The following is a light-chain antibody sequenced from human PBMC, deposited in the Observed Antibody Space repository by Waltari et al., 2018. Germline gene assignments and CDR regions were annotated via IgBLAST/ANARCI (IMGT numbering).Light chain of an antibody. CDR2: GNN. V-gene: IGLV1-40*01. Sequence: QSVLTQPPSVSGAPGQRVTLSCPGSNSNIGAGYDVHWYQQLPGTAPKLLIYGNNNRPSGVPDRLSGSTSGTSASLVISDLQADDEADYHCQSYDFTLNGRGVFGGGTKLTVL. CDR3: QSYDFTLNGRGV. CDR1: NSNIGAGYD. J-gene: IGLJ3*02.